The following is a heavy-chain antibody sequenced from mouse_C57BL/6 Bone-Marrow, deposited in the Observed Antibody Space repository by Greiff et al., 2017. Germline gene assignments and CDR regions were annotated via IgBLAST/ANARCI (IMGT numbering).Heavy chain of an antibody. CDR2: ISPGSGST. D-gene: IGHD1-1*01. V-gene: IGHV1-55*01. CDR1: GYTFTSYW. CDR3: AVYYYGGNPAWFAY. J-gene: IGHJ3*01. Sequence: QVQLKQPGAELVKPGASVKMSCKASGYTFTSYWITWVKQRPGQGLEWIGDISPGSGSTNYTEKFKSKATLTVDTSSSTAYMQLSSLTSEDSAVYYCAVYYYGGNPAWFAYGGQGTLVTVSA.